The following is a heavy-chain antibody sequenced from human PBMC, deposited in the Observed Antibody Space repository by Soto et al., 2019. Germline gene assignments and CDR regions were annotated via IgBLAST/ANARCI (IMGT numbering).Heavy chain of an antibody. J-gene: IGHJ4*02. Sequence: ASVKVSCKASGCTFTGYYMHWVRQAPGQGLEWMGWINPNSGGTNYAQKFQGRVTMTRDTSISTAYMELSRLRSDDTAVYYCASTLLRRREFDYWGQGTLVTVSP. CDR3: ASTLLRRREFDY. V-gene: IGHV1-2*02. CDR2: INPNSGGT. CDR1: GCTFTGYY. D-gene: IGHD2-15*01.